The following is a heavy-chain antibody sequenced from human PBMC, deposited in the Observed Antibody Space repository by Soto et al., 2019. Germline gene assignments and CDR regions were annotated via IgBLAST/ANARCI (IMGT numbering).Heavy chain of an antibody. D-gene: IGHD6-13*01. V-gene: IGHV3-30*18. Sequence: PGGSLTLYCAAAGVTFSSYGMYWDRQAPGKGLEWVAVISYDGSNKYYADSVKGRFTISRDNSKNTLYLQMNSLRAEDTAVYYCANSEDSSSWYPFDYWGQVTLVTVSS. CDR3: ANSEDSSSWYPFDY. CDR1: GVTFSSYG. J-gene: IGHJ4*02. CDR2: ISYDGSNK.